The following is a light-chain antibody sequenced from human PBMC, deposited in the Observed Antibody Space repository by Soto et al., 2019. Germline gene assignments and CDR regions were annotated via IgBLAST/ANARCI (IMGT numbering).Light chain of an antibody. V-gene: IGKV3-20*01. CDR1: QSVSSSY. CDR3: QQDGSSPRA. CDR2: CAS. Sequence: EIVLTQSPGTLSLSPGERATLSCRASQSVSSSYLAWYQQKPGQAPRLLIYCASSRATALPDRFSGSGSGTDFTITISKREPEDFAVYYCQQDGSSPRAFGQGTKVESK. J-gene: IGKJ1*01.